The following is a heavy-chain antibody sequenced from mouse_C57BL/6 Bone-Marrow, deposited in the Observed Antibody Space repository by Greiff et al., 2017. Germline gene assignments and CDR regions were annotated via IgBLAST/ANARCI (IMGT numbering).Heavy chain of an antibody. CDR2: IRNKANNHAT. J-gene: IGHJ4*01. CDR3: TRPSTGTTLYYAMDY. Sequence: EVKLMESGGGLVQPGGSMKLSCAASGFTFSDAWMDWVRQSPEKGLEWVAEIRNKANNHATYYAESVKGRFTISRDDSKSSVYLQMNSLRAEDTGIYYCTRPSTGTTLYYAMDYWGQGTSVTVSS. D-gene: IGHD4-1*02. CDR1: GFTFSDAW. V-gene: IGHV6-6*01.